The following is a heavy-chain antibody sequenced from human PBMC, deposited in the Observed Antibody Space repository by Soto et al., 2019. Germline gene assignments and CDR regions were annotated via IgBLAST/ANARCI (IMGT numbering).Heavy chain of an antibody. Sequence: GGSLRLSCAASVFTVSSHYMSWVRQTPGKGLEWVSILYASDSTFYADSVEGRFTISRDNSKNTVYLQLNSLRAEDTAVYYCATTVTRLIAFDVWGQGTMVTVSS. V-gene: IGHV3-53*01. CDR3: ATTVTRLIAFDV. D-gene: IGHD4-17*01. CDR2: LYASDST. CDR1: VFTVSSHY. J-gene: IGHJ3*01.